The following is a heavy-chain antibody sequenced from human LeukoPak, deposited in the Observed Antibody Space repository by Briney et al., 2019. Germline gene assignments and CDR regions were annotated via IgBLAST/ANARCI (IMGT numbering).Heavy chain of an antibody. Sequence: GGSLRLSCAASGFTVSSNYMSWVRQAPGKGLEWVSVIYSGGSTYYADSVKGRFTISRDNSKNTLYLQMNSLRAEDTALYHCARARCSSTSCMPGYWGQGTLVTVSS. CDR3: ARARCSSTSCMPGY. D-gene: IGHD2-2*01. CDR2: IYSGGST. V-gene: IGHV3-53*01. J-gene: IGHJ4*02. CDR1: GFTVSSNY.